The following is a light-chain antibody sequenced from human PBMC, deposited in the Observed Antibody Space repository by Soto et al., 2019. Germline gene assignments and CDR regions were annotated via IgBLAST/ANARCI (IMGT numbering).Light chain of an antibody. V-gene: IGKV4-1*01. CDR2: WAS. Sequence: DIVITQSPYSLSVSLCERATINCKSIQNVLYSSNNKNYLAWYQHKPGQPPKLLIYWASTRESGVPDRFSGSGSGTDFTLTISSLQAEDVAVYYCQQYFSAPLTFGGGTKVDIK. CDR1: QNVLYSSNNKNY. CDR3: QQYFSAPLT. J-gene: IGKJ4*01.